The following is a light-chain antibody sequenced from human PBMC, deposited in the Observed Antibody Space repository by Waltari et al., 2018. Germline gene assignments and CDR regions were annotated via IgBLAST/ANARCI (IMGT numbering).Light chain of an antibody. CDR1: QSISSY. CDR2: AAS. J-gene: IGKJ4*01. V-gene: IGKV1-39*01. CDR3: QQSYSTPLA. Sequence: DIQLTQSPSPLSSSVGNRVTITCRASQSISSYLNWYQQKPGKAPKRLIYAASSLQSGVPSKFSGSGSGTDFTLTISSLQPEDFATYYCQQSYSTPLAFGGGTKVEIK.